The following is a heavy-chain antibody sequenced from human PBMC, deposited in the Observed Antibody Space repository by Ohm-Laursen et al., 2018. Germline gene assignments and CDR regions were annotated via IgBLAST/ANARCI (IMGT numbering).Heavy chain of an antibody. CDR3: ARSSIASVGIDY. V-gene: IGHV3-33*01. CDR1: GFTFSTYG. D-gene: IGHD6-13*01. Sequence: SLRLSCSASGFTFSTYGMHWVRQAPGKGLEWVAVTWYDGSNKYYADSVRGRFTISRDNSKNTLYLQMNSLRAEDTAVYFCARSSIASVGIDYWGQGTLVTVSS. J-gene: IGHJ4*02. CDR2: TWYDGSNK.